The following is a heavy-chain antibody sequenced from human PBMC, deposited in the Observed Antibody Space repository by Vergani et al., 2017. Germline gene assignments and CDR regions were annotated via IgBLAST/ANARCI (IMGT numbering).Heavy chain of an antibody. D-gene: IGHD2-15*01. Sequence: QVQLVQSGAEVKKPGSSVKVSCKASGGTFSSYALNWVRQAPGQGLVWLGSIIPSLATTIYAQKFQGRVTITADESTSTAYMELSSLTSEDTAVFYCARATCSGGSCYRGFEYWGQGSLITVSS. CDR1: GGTFSSYA. V-gene: IGHV1-69*11. J-gene: IGHJ4*02. CDR3: ARATCSGGSCYRGFEY. CDR2: IIPSLATT.